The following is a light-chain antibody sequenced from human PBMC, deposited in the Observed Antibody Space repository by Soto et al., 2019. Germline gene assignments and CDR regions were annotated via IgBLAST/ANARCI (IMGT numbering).Light chain of an antibody. CDR2: GAS. CDR3: QHYTSWPLI. CDR1: HSVSSR. V-gene: IGKV3-15*01. Sequence: EIVMTQSPATLSVSPGERATLSCRASHSVSSRLAWYQQKPGQAPRLLIYGASTRATGLPARFSGSGSGTEFTLTISSRQSEDFAVYYCQHYTSWPLIFGGGTKVEIK. J-gene: IGKJ4*01.